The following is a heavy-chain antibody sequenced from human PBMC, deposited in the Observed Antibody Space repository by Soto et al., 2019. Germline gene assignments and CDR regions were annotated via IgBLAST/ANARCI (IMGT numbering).Heavy chain of an antibody. CDR2: ISSSSSYI. CDR3: ARYDSSGYLVYAFDI. J-gene: IGHJ3*02. Sequence: EVQRVESGGGLVKPGGSLRLSCAASGFTFSSYSMNWVRQAPGKGLEWVSSISSSSSYIYYADSVKGRFTISRDNAKNSLYLQMNSLSADDTAVYYCARYDSSGYLVYAFDIWVQGTMVTVSS. CDR1: GFTFSSYS. D-gene: IGHD3-22*01. V-gene: IGHV3-21*01.